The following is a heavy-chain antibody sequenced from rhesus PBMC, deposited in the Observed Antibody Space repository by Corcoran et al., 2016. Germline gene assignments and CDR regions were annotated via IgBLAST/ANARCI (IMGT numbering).Heavy chain of an antibody. CDR2: IKTKADGGTA. V-gene: IGHV3-16*01. CDR3: TRDRDRIAAGTLFDY. D-gene: IGHD6-13*01. CDR1: GFTFSNY. Sequence: EVQLVESGGGLVQPGGSLRLSCAASGFTFSNYGLGWVGRIKTKADGGTAAYAESVKGRFTISRDDSKNTLYLQMNSLKTEDTAVYYCTRDRDRIAAGTLFDYWGQGVLVTVSS. J-gene: IGHJ4*01.